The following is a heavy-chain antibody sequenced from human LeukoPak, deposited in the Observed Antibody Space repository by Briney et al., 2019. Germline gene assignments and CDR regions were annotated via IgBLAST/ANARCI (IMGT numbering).Heavy chain of an antibody. CDR2: INHSGST. CDR1: GVSFSGYY. V-gene: IGHV4-34*01. CDR3: ARGEVVDY. D-gene: IGHD2-15*01. Sequence: SETLSLTCAVYGVSFSGYYWSWIRQPPGKGLEWIGEINHSGSTNYNPSLKSRVTISVDTSKNQFSLKLSSVTAADTAVYYCARGEVVDYWGQGTLVTVSS. J-gene: IGHJ4*02.